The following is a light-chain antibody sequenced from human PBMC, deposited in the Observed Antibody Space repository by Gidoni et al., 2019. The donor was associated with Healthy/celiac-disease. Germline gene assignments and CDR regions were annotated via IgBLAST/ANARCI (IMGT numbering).Light chain of an antibody. Sequence: GTLSCRASQSVSSSYLAGYQQKPGQAPRILIYGASSRATGIPDRFSCSGSGTDFTLTISRLDPEDFAVYYCQQYGSSGTFGQGTKVEIK. V-gene: IGKV3-20*01. CDR2: GAS. CDR1: QSVSSSY. CDR3: QQYGSSGT. J-gene: IGKJ1*01.